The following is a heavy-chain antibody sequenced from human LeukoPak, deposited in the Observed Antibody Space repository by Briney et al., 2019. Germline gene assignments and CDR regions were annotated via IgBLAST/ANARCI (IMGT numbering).Heavy chain of an antibody. CDR1: GFTFSTYW. V-gene: IGHV3-7*01. J-gene: IGHJ4*02. D-gene: IGHD6-6*01. Sequence: GRSLRLSCAASGFTFSTYWMTWVRQAPGKGLEWVATLKQDGSEEYYVDSVKGRFTISRDNAKNSLYLQMNSLRAEDTAVYYCARDYRSSSGRSIDYWGQGTLVTVSS. CDR3: ARDYRSSSGRSIDY. CDR2: LKQDGSEE.